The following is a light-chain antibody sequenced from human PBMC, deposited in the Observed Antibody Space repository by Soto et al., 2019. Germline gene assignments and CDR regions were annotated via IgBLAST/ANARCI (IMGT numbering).Light chain of an antibody. J-gene: IGKJ3*01. CDR3: QQYDNLPLS. V-gene: IGKV1-33*01. CDR2: DAS. Sequence: DIQMTQSPSSLSASVGDRVTITCQASQDISNYLNWYQQKPGKAPKLVISDASNLETGAPSRFSGSGSGTDFTFTISSLLPEDIGTYFCQQYDNLPLSFGPGTTVEI. CDR1: QDISNY.